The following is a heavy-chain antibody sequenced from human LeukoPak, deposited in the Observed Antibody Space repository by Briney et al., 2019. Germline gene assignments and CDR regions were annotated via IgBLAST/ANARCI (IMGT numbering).Heavy chain of an antibody. V-gene: IGHV4-59*01. CDR3: ARHAEDAFDI. D-gene: IGHD2-8*01. CDR1: GGSISSYY. Sequence: PSETLSLTCTVSGGSISSYYWSWVRQPPGKGLEWIGYIYYSGSTNYSPSLKSRVTISVDTSKNQFSLKLSSVTAADTAVYYCARHAEDAFDIWGQGTMVTVSS. J-gene: IGHJ3*02. CDR2: IYYSGST.